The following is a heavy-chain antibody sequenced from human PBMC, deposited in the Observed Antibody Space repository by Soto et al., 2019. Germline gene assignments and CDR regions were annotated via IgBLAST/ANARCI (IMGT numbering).Heavy chain of an antibody. CDR2: INSDGSST. D-gene: IGHD6-13*01. CDR1: GCTFSSYW. CDR3: ARTYSSSWYPYYYGMDV. J-gene: IGHJ6*02. V-gene: IGHV3-74*01. Sequence: GGSLRLSCAASGCTFSSYWMHWVSKTTGKGLVWVSRINSDGSSTSYADSVKGRFTISRDNAKNTLYLQMNSLRAEDTAVYYCARTYSSSWYPYYYGMDVWGQGTTVTVSS.